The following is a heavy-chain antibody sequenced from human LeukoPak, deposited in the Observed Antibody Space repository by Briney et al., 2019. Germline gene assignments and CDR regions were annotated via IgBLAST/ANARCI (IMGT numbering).Heavy chain of an antibody. CDR3: ARGHNSGWRNFDY. CDR1: GGSVSSYY. J-gene: IGHJ4*02. Sequence: KSSETLSLTCTVSGGSVSSYYWNWFRQPAGKGLEWIGHIYIRGATNYNPSVKSRVTMSVDTSKNQFSLKVSSVTAADTAVYYCARGHNSGWRNFDYWGQGTLVTVSS. V-gene: IGHV4-4*07. D-gene: IGHD6-19*01. CDR2: IYIRGAT.